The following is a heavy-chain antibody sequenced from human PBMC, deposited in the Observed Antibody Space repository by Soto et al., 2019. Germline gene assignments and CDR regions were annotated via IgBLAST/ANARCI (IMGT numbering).Heavy chain of an antibody. Sequence: GGSLRLSCASSGFTFSSYSMHWVRQAPGKGLGWVSRINSDGGSTYYADSVKGRFTISRDNSKNRLYLQMNSLRVEDKAVYYCARTTWGGAWSLGARDHWGQGTLVTVSS. CDR3: ARTTWGGAWSLGARDH. D-gene: IGHD3-16*01. V-gene: IGHV3-74*01. J-gene: IGHJ4*02. CDR1: GFTFSSYS. CDR2: INSDGGST.